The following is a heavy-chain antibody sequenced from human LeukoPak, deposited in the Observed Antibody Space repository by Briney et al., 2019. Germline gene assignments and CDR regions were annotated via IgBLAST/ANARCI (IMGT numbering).Heavy chain of an antibody. CDR1: GGSFSDYY. J-gene: IGHJ4*02. CDR3: ARHLRYYGGRGYFDY. Sequence: SETLSLTCAVYGGSFSDYYWSWIRQPPGKGLEWIGEINHSGSANYNPSLKSRITISVDTSKNQFSLKLSSVTAADTAVYYCARHLRYYGGRGYFDYWGQGTLVTVFS. CDR2: INHSGSA. V-gene: IGHV4-34*01. D-gene: IGHD4-23*01.